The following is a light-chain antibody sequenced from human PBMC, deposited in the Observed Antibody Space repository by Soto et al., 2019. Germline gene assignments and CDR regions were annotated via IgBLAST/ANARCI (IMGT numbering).Light chain of an antibody. J-gene: IGLJ2*01. Sequence: QSVLTQPPSASGSPGQSVTISGTGTSSDIGAYDYVSWYQQYPGKAPRLIIYEVRHRPSGVPDRFSGSKSGNTASLTVSGLQAEDEADYYCSSYAGSNNLGLFGGGTKVTVL. CDR1: SSDIGAYDY. CDR2: EVR. CDR3: SSYAGSNNLGL. V-gene: IGLV2-8*01.